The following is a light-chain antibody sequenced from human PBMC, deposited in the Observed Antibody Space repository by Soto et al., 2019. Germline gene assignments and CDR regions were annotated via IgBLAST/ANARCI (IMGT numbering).Light chain of an antibody. CDR3: QQYGSSPPWT. CDR1: QSVSSSY. Sequence: EIVLTQSPGTLSLSPGERATLSCRASQSVSSSYLAWYQQKPGQAPRLLIYGASSRATGIPDRFSGSGSGTDFTLTSSTLEPEDFAVYYYQQYGSSPPWTFGQGTKVEIK. CDR2: GAS. V-gene: IGKV3-20*01. J-gene: IGKJ1*01.